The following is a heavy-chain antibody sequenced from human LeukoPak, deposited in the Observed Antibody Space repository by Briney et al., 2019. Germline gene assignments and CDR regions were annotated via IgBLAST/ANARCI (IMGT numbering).Heavy chain of an antibody. CDR1: RGSLSSGDYY. CDR2: IYYSGST. D-gene: IGHD3-10*01. V-gene: IGHV4-30-4*08. J-gene: IGHJ4*02. Sequence: PSQTLSLTCTVSRGSLSSGDYYWSWIRQPPGKGLEWIGYIYYSGSTYYNPSLKSRVTISVDTSKNQFSLKLSSVTAADTAVYYCARDHYGSGMFDYWGQGTLVTVSS. CDR3: ARDHYGSGMFDY.